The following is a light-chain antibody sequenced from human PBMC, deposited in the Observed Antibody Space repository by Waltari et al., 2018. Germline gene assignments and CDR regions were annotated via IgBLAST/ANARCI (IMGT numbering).Light chain of an antibody. CDR2: GNP. CDR1: SSNIGAGYD. J-gene: IGLJ3*02. V-gene: IGLV1-40*01. Sequence: QSVLTQPPSVSGAPGQRVTISCTGSSSNIGAGYDVHWYQHLPGTAPKLLIYGNPNGPSGVPDQFSGSKSGTSASLVITGLQAEDEANYYGQSYDTRLGAWVFGGGTKLTVL. CDR3: QSYDTRLGAWV.